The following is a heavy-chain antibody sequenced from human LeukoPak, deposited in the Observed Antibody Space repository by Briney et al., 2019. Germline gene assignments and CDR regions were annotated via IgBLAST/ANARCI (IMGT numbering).Heavy chain of an antibody. CDR3: ARGNIAAAGIHY. Sequence: GGSLRLSCAASGFTFSSYWMHWVRQAPGKGLVWVSRIHGDGRSTTYVNSVMGRFTISRDNAKNTLYLQMNSVRAEDTAVYYCARGNIAAAGIHYWGQGTLVIVSS. V-gene: IGHV3-74*01. J-gene: IGHJ4*02. CDR2: IHGDGRST. CDR1: GFTFSSYW. D-gene: IGHD6-13*01.